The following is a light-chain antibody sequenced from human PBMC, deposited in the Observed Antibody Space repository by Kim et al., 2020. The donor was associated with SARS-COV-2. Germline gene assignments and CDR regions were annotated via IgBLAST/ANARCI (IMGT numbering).Light chain of an antibody. Sequence: GQSITISCTGISSDVGGYNCVSWYQQHPGKAPKLMIYDVSNRPSGFSNRFSGSKSGNTASLTISGLQAEDEADYYCSSYTSSSTYVFGTGTKVTVL. J-gene: IGLJ1*01. CDR2: DVS. CDR3: SSYTSSSTYV. V-gene: IGLV2-14*03. CDR1: SSDVGGYNC.